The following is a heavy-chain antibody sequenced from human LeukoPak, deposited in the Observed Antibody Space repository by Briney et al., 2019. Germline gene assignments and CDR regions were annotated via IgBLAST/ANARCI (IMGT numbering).Heavy chain of an antibody. D-gene: IGHD3-3*01. CDR1: GGSISTNY. CDR2: IYNSEST. V-gene: IGHV4-59*01. J-gene: IGHJ5*02. Sequence: SETLSLTCTVSGGSISTNYWSWIRQPSGKGLEWIGYIYNSESTNYNPSLKSRVTISLDTSKNQFSLKLTSVTAADTAVYYCARGRIWSGHYTTWFDPWGQGTLVTVSS. CDR3: ARGRIWSGHYTTWFDP.